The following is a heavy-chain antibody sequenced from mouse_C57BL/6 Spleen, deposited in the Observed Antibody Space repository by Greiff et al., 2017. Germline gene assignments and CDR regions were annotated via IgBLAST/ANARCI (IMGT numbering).Heavy chain of an antibody. CDR1: GYTFTDYN. J-gene: IGHJ4*01. Sequence: VQLQQSGPELVKPGASVKMSCKASGYTFTDYNMHWVKQRPGQGLEWIGNINPSNGGTNYNEKFKSKATLTVDKSSSTAYMQLSSLTSEDSAVYYCAGRDYYAMDYWGQGTSVTVSS. D-gene: IGHD6-1*01. CDR2: INPSNGGT. V-gene: IGHV1-53*01. CDR3: AGRDYYAMDY.